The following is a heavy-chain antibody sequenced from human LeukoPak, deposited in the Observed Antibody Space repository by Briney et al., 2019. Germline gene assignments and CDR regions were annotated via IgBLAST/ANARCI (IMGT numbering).Heavy chain of an antibody. CDR3: ARVCLDRGTAQWHAFDI. D-gene: IGHD6-19*01. Sequence: SETLSPTCTVSGGSISDYYWNWIRQPPGKGLEWIGYIYSSGSTNYNPSLKSRVTISVDTSKNQFSLRLTSVTAADTAIYYCARVCLDRGTAQWHAFDIWGQGAMVTVSS. J-gene: IGHJ3*02. CDR1: GGSISDYY. CDR2: IYSSGST. V-gene: IGHV4-59*01.